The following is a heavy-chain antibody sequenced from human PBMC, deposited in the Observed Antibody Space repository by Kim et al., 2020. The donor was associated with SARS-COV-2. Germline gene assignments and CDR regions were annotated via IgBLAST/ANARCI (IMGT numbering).Heavy chain of an antibody. CDR3: AKRGGYGDYVPFDY. V-gene: IGHV3-30*18. D-gene: IGHD4-17*01. CDR2: ISYDGSNK. J-gene: IGHJ4*02. Sequence: GGSLRLSCAASGFTFSSYGMHWVRQAPGKGLEWVAVISYDGSNKYYADSVKGRFTISRDNSKNTLYLQMNGLRAEDTAVYYCAKRGGYGDYVPFDYWGQGTLVTVSS. CDR1: GFTFSSYG.